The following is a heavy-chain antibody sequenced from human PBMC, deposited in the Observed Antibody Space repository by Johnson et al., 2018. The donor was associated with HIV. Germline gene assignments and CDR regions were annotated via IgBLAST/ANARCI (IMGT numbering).Heavy chain of an antibody. CDR1: GFTFSNYW. V-gene: IGHV3-7*05. Sequence: VQLVESGGGLVQPGGSLRLSCADSGFTFSNYWMTWVRQAPGKGLEWVANINLDGSEKYYVDSVKGRFTISRDNAKNTLHLQMNSLRADDTAVYYCGRKGDAFDIWGQGTMVTVSS. J-gene: IGHJ3*02. CDR3: GRKGDAFDI. CDR2: INLDGSEK.